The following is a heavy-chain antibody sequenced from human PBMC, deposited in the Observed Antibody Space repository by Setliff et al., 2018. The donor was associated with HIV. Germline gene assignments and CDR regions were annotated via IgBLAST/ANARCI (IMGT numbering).Heavy chain of an antibody. J-gene: IGHJ1*01. CDR3: ARVPTSSWYVTTQRTKEYFHH. Sequence: SETLSLTCTVSGGSISSYYWSWIRQPPGKGLEWIGYIYYSGSTSYNPSLKSPVTISVDTSKNQFSLKLSSVTAADTAIYYCARVPTSSWYVTTQRTKEYFHHWGQGTLVTVSS. V-gene: IGHV4-59*12. D-gene: IGHD6-13*01. CDR2: IYYSGST. CDR1: GGSISSYY.